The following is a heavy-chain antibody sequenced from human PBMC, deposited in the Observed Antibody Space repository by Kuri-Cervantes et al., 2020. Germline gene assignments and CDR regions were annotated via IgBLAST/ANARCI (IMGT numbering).Heavy chain of an antibody. Sequence: SVKVSCKASGYTFTYRYLHWVRQAPGQALEWTGWITPFNGNTNYAQKFQGRVTITADESTSTAYMELSSLRSEDTAVYYCARGPNSCSGGSCYSGAGYYYYMDVWGKGTTVTVSS. V-gene: IGHV1-45*02. CDR1: GYTFTYRY. CDR3: ARGPNSCSGGSCYSGAGYYYYMDV. J-gene: IGHJ6*03. D-gene: IGHD2-15*01. CDR2: ITPFNGNT.